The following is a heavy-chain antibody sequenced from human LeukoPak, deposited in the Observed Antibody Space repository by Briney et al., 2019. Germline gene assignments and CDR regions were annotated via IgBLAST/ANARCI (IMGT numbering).Heavy chain of an antibody. V-gene: IGHV3-74*01. CDR2: ISTDGTTT. CDR3: ARAGQGFDS. J-gene: IGHJ5*01. Sequence: GGSLRLSCAAPGFTFNDYWMHWVRQGPGEGLVWVSRISTDGTTTTYADSVKGRFTISRANAKNTVYLQMNSLRAEDTAVYYCARAGQGFDSWGQGTLVTVSS. CDR1: GFTFNDYW.